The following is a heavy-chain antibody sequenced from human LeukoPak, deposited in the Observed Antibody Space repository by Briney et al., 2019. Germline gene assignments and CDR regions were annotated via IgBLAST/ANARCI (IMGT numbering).Heavy chain of an antibody. J-gene: IGHJ4*02. Sequence: PGGSLRLSCRVSGITLSNYGMSWVRQAPGEGLEWVAGISGSGGSTNYADSVKGRFTISRDNPKNTLYLQMTSLRAEDTAVCFCVRRGSSSSFDYWGQGTLVTVSS. CDR3: VRRGSSSSFDY. CDR1: GITLSNYG. CDR2: ISGSGGST. D-gene: IGHD6-6*01. V-gene: IGHV3-23*01.